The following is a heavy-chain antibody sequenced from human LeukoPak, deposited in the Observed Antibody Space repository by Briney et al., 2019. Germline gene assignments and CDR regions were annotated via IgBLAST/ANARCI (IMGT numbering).Heavy chain of an antibody. J-gene: IGHJ4*02. CDR3: ARGGSRVISSSDFDS. V-gene: IGHV4-59*01. CDR2: IYYSGST. D-gene: IGHD6-6*01. Sequence: KPSETLSLTCTVSGGSISSYYWSWIRQPPGKGLEWIGYIYYSGSTNYNPSLKSRVTVSVDTSRNQFSLRLSSVTAADTAVYYCARGGSRVISSSDFDSWGQGILVTVSS. CDR1: GGSISSYY.